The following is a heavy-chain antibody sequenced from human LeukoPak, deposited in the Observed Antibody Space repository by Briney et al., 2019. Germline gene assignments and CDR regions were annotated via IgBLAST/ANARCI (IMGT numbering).Heavy chain of an antibody. V-gene: IGHV4-4*02. CDR2: IYHSGST. Sequence: SETLSLTCAVSGGSISSSNWWSWVRQPPGKGLEWIGEIYHSGSTNYNPSLKSRVTISVDKSKNQFSLKLSSVTAADSAVYYCAGTGDYYYGSGSYLSMGAFDIRGQGTMVTVSS. D-gene: IGHD3-10*01. J-gene: IGHJ3*02. CDR3: AGTGDYYYGSGSYLSMGAFDI. CDR1: GGSISSSNW.